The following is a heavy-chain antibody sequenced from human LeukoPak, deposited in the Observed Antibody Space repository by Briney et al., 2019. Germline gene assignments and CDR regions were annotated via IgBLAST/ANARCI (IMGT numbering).Heavy chain of an antibody. J-gene: IGHJ4*02. CDR3: ARGSPVTTADY. CDR2: ISSNGGST. D-gene: IGHD4-17*01. Sequence: GGSLRLSCAASGFTFNSYAMHWVRQAPGKGLEYVSAISSNGGSTYYANSVAGRFTISRDNSKNTLYLQMGSLRAEDMAVYYCARGSPVTTADYWGQGTLVTVSS. V-gene: IGHV3-64*01. CDR1: GFTFNSYA.